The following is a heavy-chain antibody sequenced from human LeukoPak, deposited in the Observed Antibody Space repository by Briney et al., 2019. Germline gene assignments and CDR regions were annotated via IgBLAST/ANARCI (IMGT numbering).Heavy chain of an antibody. Sequence: PGGSLRLSCAASGFTSSSYAMSWVRQAPGKGLEWVSAISGSGGSTYYADSVKGRFTISRDNSKNTLYLQMNSLRAEDTAVYYCVKLSGYYFGTDAFDIWGQGTMVTVSS. J-gene: IGHJ3*02. V-gene: IGHV3-23*01. CDR1: GFTSSSYA. D-gene: IGHD3/OR15-3a*01. CDR2: ISGSGGST. CDR3: VKLSGYYFGTDAFDI.